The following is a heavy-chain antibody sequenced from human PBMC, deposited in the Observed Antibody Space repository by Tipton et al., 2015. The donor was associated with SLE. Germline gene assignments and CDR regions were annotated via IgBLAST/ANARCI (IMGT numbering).Heavy chain of an antibody. CDR2: IYSGGAT. CDR1: GFNVTNNY. V-gene: IGHV3-53*01. D-gene: IGHD3-22*01. Sequence: SLRLSCAASGFNVTNNYMSWVRQAPGQGLEWVSVIYSGGATYYADSVKGRFTISRDNAKNSLFLHINSLSADDTAVYYCARQAPYYYDSSASWNYWGQGTLVTVSS. CDR3: ARQAPYYYDSSASWNY. J-gene: IGHJ4*02.